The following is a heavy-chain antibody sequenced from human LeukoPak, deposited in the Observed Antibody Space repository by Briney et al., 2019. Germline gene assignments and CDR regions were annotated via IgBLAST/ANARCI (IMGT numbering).Heavy chain of an antibody. CDR1: GGSISSGGYY. Sequence: SQTLSLTCTVSGGSISSGGYYWRWIRQPPGRGVEWIGYIYHSGSTYYNPALKSRVTISVDRSKNQLSLKLSSVTAADTAVYYCARAAAGTVVDAFDIWGQGTMVTVSS. CDR3: ARAAAGTVVDAFDI. J-gene: IGHJ3*02. V-gene: IGHV4-30-2*01. D-gene: IGHD6-13*01. CDR2: IYHSGST.